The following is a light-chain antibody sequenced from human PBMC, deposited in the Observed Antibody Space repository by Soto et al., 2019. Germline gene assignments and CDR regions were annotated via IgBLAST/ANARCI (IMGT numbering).Light chain of an antibody. J-gene: IGKJ1*01. Sequence: EIVMTQSPATLSVSPGERATLSCRASQSVNSRLAWYQQRPCQAPRLLVYGASTRFTDIPDRFSGSGFGTEFTLTISSRQSEDSAVYYCQQYSKWPTWTFGQGTKVEI. V-gene: IGKV3-15*01. CDR3: QQYSKWPTWT. CDR1: QSVNSR. CDR2: GAS.